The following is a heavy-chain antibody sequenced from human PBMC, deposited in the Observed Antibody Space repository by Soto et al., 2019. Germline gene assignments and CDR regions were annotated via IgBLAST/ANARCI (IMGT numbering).Heavy chain of an antibody. CDR1: GGSINGYY. D-gene: IGHD2-15*01. Sequence: QLQLQESSPGLVKPSETLSLTCTVSGGSINGYYWSWIRQSPGKGLEYIGYIYYRGTTNYNPSLKSRVSLSLETSKNQFSLNLSSVTAADTAVYYCARGGGSPDYWGQGTLVTVSS. CDR3: ARGGGSPDY. CDR2: IYYRGTT. J-gene: IGHJ4*02. V-gene: IGHV4-59*01.